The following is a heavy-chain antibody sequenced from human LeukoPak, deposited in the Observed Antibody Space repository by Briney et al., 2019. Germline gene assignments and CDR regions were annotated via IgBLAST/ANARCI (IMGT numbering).Heavy chain of an antibody. V-gene: IGHV1-8*02. CDR1: GYTFTSYG. CDR2: MNPNSGNT. J-gene: IGHJ4*02. D-gene: IGHD3-22*01. CDR3: ARLTYYYDSSGYPHQDFDY. Sequence: ASVKVSCKAFGYTFTSYGINWVRQAPGQGLEWMGWMNPNSGNTGYAQKFQGRVTMTRNTSISTAYMELSSLRSEDTAVYYCARLTYYYDSSGYPHQDFDYWGQGTLVTVSS.